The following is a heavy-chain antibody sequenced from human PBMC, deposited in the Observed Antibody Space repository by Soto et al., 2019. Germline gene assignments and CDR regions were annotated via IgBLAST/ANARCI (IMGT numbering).Heavy chain of an antibody. CDR2: IYWDDDE. J-gene: IGHJ4*02. CDR3: AHRPRGFSYYFDY. Sequence: QITLKESGPTLVKPTQTLTLTCTFSGFSLTTRGVGVGWIRQPPGKALEWLALIYWDDDEGYSPSLKSRLTIPTHPSKNQVVLTMTTMDPVDTATYYCAHRPRGFSYYFDYWGQGTLVTVSS. D-gene: IGHD3-10*01. V-gene: IGHV2-5*02. CDR1: GFSLTTRGVG.